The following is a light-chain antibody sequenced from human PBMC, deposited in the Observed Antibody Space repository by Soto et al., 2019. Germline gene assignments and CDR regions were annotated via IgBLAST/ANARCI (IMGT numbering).Light chain of an antibody. V-gene: IGLV2-8*01. Sequence: LTQPPSASGSPGQSVTISCTGTSSDVGGYDYVSWYQQHPGQAHKLMIYEVTIRPSGFSDRFSGSTSGNTASLTVSGLQAADEADYYCSSYTGGNPSYVFGTGTKVTAL. J-gene: IGLJ1*01. CDR1: SSDVGGYDY. CDR2: EVT. CDR3: SSYTGGNPSYV.